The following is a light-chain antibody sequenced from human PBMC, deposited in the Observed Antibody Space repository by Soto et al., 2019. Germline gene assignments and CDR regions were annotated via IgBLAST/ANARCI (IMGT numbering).Light chain of an antibody. CDR2: AAS. J-gene: IGKJ1*01. CDR1: QSISSY. CDR3: QQSYNNTRT. V-gene: IGKV1-39*01. Sequence: DIQMTQSPSALCASVGDRVTITCRASQSISSYLNWYQQKPGKAPNLLIYAASSLQSGVPSRFSGSGSGTDFTLTVSSLQPEDFATYYCQQSYNNTRTFGQGTKVDIK.